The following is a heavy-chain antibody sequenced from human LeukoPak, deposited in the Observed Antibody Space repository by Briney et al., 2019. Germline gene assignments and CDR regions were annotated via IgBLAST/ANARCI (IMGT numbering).Heavy chain of an antibody. D-gene: IGHD6-13*01. V-gene: IGHV3-7*01. CDR3: ARDPRGKVRSSPDY. CDR1: GFEFNTYY. Sequence: GGSLRLSCAASGFEFNTYYMTWVRQAPGKGLEGVANIKEDGSEKYYVDSVNGRFTVSRDNAKNSVYLQTNSLTAEDTAVYYCARDPRGKVRSSPDYWGQGTLVIVSS. CDR2: IKEDGSEK. J-gene: IGHJ4*02.